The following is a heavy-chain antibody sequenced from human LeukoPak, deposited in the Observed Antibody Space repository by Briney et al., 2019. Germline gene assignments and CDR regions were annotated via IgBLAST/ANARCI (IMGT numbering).Heavy chain of an antibody. CDR3: ASPLLWFGELLSQIPL. CDR2: ISSSSSYI. Sequence: PGGSLRLSCAASGFTFSSYSMNWVRQAPGKGLEWVSSISSSSSYIYYADSVKGRFTISRDNAKNSLYLQMNSLRAEDTAVYYCASPLLWFGELLSQIPLWGQGTLVTVSS. V-gene: IGHV3-21*01. CDR1: GFTFSSYS. J-gene: IGHJ4*02. D-gene: IGHD3-10*01.